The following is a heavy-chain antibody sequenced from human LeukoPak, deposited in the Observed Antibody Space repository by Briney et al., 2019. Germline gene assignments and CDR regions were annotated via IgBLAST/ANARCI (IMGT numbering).Heavy chain of an antibody. CDR1: VDSICSYY. V-gene: IGHV4-4*07. D-gene: IGHD6-13*01. CDR2: ISTVVRT. Sequence: SETLSLTCSVSVDSICSYYWSWMRDPAGGGLEWIGHISTVVRTNYKPSLKGRVTMSVHTSKNQFSLKLSSVTAADTAVYYCAREAAPPSGYYYFYYMDVWGKGTTVTVS. J-gene: IGHJ6*03. CDR3: AREAAPPSGYYYFYYMDV.